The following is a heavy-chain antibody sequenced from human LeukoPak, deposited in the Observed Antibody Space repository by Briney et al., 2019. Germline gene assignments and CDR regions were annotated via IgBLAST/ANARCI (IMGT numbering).Heavy chain of an antibody. D-gene: IGHD3-10*01. CDR3: VRGPYGSESYR. J-gene: IGHJ4*02. CDR2: ISSGSSYI. CDR1: GFTFSSYN. V-gene: IGHV3-21*01. Sequence: GGSRRLSCAASGFTFSSYNMNWVRQAPGKGLEWVSSISSGSSYIYYADSVKGRFTISRDNSKNTLYLQMNSLRAEDTAVYYCVRGPYGSESYRWGQGTLVTVSA.